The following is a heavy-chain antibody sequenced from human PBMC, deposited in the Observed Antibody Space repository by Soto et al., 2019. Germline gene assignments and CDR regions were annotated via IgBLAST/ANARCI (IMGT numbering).Heavy chain of an antibody. J-gene: IGHJ4*02. Sequence: PSETLSLTCTVSGGSIRSGGYYWSWIRQHPGKGLEWIGYIYYSGSTYYNPSLKSRVTISVDTSKNQFSLKLSSVTAAGAAVYYCATVRKNYYDSSRYSDYWGQGTLVTVSS. CDR3: ATVRKNYYDSSRYSDY. D-gene: IGHD3-22*01. CDR2: IYYSGST. V-gene: IGHV4-31*03. CDR1: GGSIRSGGYY.